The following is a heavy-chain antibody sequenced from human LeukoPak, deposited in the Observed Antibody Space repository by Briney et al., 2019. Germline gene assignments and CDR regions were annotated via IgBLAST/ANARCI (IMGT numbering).Heavy chain of an antibody. CDR2: IGSKVYGGTT. V-gene: IGHV3-49*03. J-gene: IGHJ4*02. CDR1: GFTFGDYA. Sequence: GGSLRLSCTASGFTFGDYAMSWFRQAPGKGLEWVGFIGSKVYGGTTEYAASVKGRFTISRDDSKSIAYLQMNSLKSEDTAVYYCVRYSGDADYWGQGTLVTVSS. CDR3: VRYSGDADY. D-gene: IGHD5-12*01.